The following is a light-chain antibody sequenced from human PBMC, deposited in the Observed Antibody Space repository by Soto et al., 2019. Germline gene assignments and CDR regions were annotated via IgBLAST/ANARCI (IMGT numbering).Light chain of an antibody. CDR1: SSNIGAGYD. J-gene: IGLJ1*01. CDR2: GNI. Sequence: QSALAQPPSVSGAPGQRVTISCTGSSSNIGAGYDVHWYQQRPGTAPKLLIFGNINRPSGVPDRFSGSKSGTSASLAITGLQAEDEGDHYCQSYDSTLSARYVFGTGTKVTVL. CDR3: QSYDSTLSARYV. V-gene: IGLV1-40*01.